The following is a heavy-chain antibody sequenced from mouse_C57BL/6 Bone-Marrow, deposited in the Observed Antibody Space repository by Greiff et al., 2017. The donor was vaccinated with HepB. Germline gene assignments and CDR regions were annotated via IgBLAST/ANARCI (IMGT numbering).Heavy chain of an antibody. Sequence: VQLKESGPELVKPGASVKISCKASGYSFTGYYMNWVKQSPEKSLEWIGEINPSTGGTTYNQKFKAKATLTVDKSSSTAYMQLKSLTSEDSAVYYCARNKLEDYFDYWGQGTTLTVSS. CDR2: INPSTGGT. J-gene: IGHJ2*01. CDR3: ARNKLEDYFDY. V-gene: IGHV1-42*01. D-gene: IGHD1-3*01. CDR1: GYSFTGYY.